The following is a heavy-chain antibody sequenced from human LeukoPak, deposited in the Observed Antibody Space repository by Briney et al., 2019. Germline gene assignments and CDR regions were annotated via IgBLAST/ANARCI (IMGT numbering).Heavy chain of an antibody. V-gene: IGHV1-2*06. CDR2: INPNSGGT. CDR1: GYTFTGYY. Sequence: GASVKVSCKASGYTFTGYYMHWVRQAPGQGLEWMGRINPNSGGTNYAQKFQGRVTMTRDTSTSTVYMELSSLRSEDTAVYYCARDLSSSWYWDAFDIWGQGTMVTVSS. J-gene: IGHJ3*02. D-gene: IGHD6-13*01. CDR3: ARDLSSSWYWDAFDI.